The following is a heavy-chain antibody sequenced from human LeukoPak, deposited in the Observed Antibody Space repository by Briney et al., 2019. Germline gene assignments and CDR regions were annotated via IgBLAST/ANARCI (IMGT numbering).Heavy chain of an antibody. CDR3: ARDPSVAATGWGRWFDH. J-gene: IGHJ5*02. D-gene: IGHD6-13*01. CDR2: LSGSSSIV. CDR1: GVTFRSFS. Sequence: GGALRPSRGAPGVTFRSFSMDRGRPAPGEGGGGRSYLSGSSSIVYYGDSVKGRFTISRDNAKNSLYLQMNSLRDEDTAVYYCARDPSVAATGWGRWFDHWGLGTLVTVSS. V-gene: IGHV3-48*02.